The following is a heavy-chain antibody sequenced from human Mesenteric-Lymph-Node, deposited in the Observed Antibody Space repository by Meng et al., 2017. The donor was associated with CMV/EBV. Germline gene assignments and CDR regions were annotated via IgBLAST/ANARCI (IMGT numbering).Heavy chain of an antibody. CDR2: IYSGGNT. CDR1: GFTVSSNY. D-gene: IGHD3-3*01. V-gene: IGHV3-66*02. Sequence: GGSLRLSCEASGFTVSSNYMSWVRRAPGKGLECVSLIYSGGNTYYADSVKGRFTISRDNYRNTLFLQMHSLRDEDTAVYYCAKAIHDFWSGNYNYYYGMDVWGQGTTVTVSS. J-gene: IGHJ6*02. CDR3: AKAIHDFWSGNYNYYYGMDV.